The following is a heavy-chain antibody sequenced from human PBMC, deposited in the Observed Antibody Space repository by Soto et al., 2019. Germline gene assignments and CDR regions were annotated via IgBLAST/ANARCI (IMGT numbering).Heavy chain of an antibody. CDR1: GGSISSGGYY. CDR3: ARGRPRFLEWLHWFDP. CDR2: IYYSGST. Sequence: SETLSLTCTVSGGSISSGGYYWSWIRQHPGKGLEWIGYIYYSGSTYYNPSLKSRVTISVDTSKNQFSLKLSSVTAADTAVYYCARGRPRFLEWLHWFDPWGQGTLVTVS. J-gene: IGHJ5*02. V-gene: IGHV4-31*03. D-gene: IGHD3-3*01.